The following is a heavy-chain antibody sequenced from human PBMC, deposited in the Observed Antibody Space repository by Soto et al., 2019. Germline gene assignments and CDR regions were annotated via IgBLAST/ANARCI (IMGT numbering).Heavy chain of an antibody. D-gene: IGHD3-22*01. CDR1: GGSISKMRYY. V-gene: IGHV4-39*01. CDR3: ARQTKDYYDTSGYYVN. Sequence: SETLSLTCSVSGGSISKMRYYWAWIRQSPGKGLDWIGSISYTGSAFYNPSLNSRVTISLDTSNNHFSLKLRSLTAADTAVYYCARQTKDYYDTSGYYVNWGQGTLVTVSS. CDR2: ISYTGSA. J-gene: IGHJ4*02.